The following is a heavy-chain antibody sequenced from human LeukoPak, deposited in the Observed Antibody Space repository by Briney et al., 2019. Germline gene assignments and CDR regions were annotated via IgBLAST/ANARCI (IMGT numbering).Heavy chain of an antibody. V-gene: IGHV3-7*01. CDR2: IKQDGSEK. D-gene: IGHD3-10*01. J-gene: IGHJ3*02. CDR3: ARDILWFGELI. Sequence: QPGRSLRLSCAASGFTVSSNYMSWVRQAPGKGLEWVANIKQDGSEKYYVDSVKGRFTISRDNAKNSLYLQMNSLRAEDTAVYYCARDILWFGELIWGQGTMVTVSS. CDR1: GFTVSSNY.